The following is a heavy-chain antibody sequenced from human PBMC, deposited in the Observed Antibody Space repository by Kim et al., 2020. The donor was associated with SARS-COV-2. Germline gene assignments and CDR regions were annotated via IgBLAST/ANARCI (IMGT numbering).Heavy chain of an antibody. CDR2: INAGNGNT. Sequence: ASVKVSCKASGYTFTSYAMHWVRQAPGQRLEWMGWINAGNGNTKYSQMFQGRVTITRDTSASTAYMELSSLRSEDTAVYYCARDIAVAGRADFDYWGQGTLVTVSS. CDR1: GYTFTSYA. V-gene: IGHV1-3*01. CDR3: ARDIAVAGRADFDY. D-gene: IGHD6-19*01. J-gene: IGHJ4*02.